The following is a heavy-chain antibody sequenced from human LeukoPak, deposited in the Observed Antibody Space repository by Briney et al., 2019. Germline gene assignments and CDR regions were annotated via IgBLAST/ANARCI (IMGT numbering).Heavy chain of an antibody. CDR1: GGSISSSSYY. CDR2: IYYSGST. Sequence: SETLSLTCTVSGGSISSSSYYWGWVRQPPGKGLEWIGYIYYSGSTNYSPSLKSRVTISVDTSKNQFSLKLSSVTAADTAVYYCARLISGWHGRGAFDIWGQGTMVTVSS. J-gene: IGHJ3*02. V-gene: IGHV4-61*05. D-gene: IGHD6-19*01. CDR3: ARLISGWHGRGAFDI.